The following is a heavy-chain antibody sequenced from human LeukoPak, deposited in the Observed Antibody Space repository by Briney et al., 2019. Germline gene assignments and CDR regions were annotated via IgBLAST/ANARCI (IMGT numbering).Heavy chain of an antibody. D-gene: IGHD6-13*01. V-gene: IGHV1-69*05. CDR1: GGTFSSYA. J-gene: IGHJ4*02. Sequence: ASVKVSCKASGGTFSSYAISWVRQAPGQGLEWMGGIIPIFGTANYAQKFQGRVTITTDESTSTAYMELSSLRSEDTAVYYCARVAPRKKQQLETAASXYPVXGQGTLVTVSS. CDR3: ARVAPRKKQQLETAASXYPV. CDR2: IIPIFGTA.